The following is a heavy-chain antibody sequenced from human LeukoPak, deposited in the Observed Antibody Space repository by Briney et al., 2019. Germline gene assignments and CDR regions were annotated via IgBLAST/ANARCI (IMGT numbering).Heavy chain of an antibody. Sequence: SQTLSLTCTVSGGSISSGSYYWSWIRQPAGKGLEWIGRIYTSGSTNYNPSLKSRVTISVDTSKNQFSLKLSSVTAADTAVYYCASLNQAANYYYYGMDVWGQGTTVTVSS. CDR2: IYTSGST. V-gene: IGHV4-61*02. J-gene: IGHJ6*02. CDR1: GGSISSGSYY. CDR3: ASLNQAANYYYYGMDV.